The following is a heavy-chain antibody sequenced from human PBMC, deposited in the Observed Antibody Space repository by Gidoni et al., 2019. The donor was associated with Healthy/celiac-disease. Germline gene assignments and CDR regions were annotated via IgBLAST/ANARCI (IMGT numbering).Heavy chain of an antibody. D-gene: IGHD5-12*01. CDR1: GASLSSGSYY. J-gene: IGHJ3*02. Sequence: QVHLQESGPGLVKPSQTLSPTCTLSGASLSSGSYYWSWIRQPAGTGLEWIGRIYTSGSTNYNPSLKSRVTISVDTSKNQFSLKLSSVTAADTAVYYCAREMATILDMNAFDIWGQGTMVTVSS. CDR2: IYTSGST. V-gene: IGHV4-61*02. CDR3: AREMATILDMNAFDI.